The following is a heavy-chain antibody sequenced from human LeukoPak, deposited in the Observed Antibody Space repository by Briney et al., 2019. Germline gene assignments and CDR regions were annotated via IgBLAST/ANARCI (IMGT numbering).Heavy chain of an antibody. CDR1: GFTFSSYS. D-gene: IGHD3-3*01. J-gene: IGHJ6*02. V-gene: IGHV3-21*01. CDR3: ARDFLSVSRFLGDLGNKYGMDV. Sequence: SGGSLRLSCAASGFTFSSYSMNWVRQAPGKGLEWVSSISSSSSYIYYADSVKGRFTISRDNAKNSLYLQMNSLRAEDTAVYYCARDFLSVSRFLGDLGNKYGMDVWGQGTTVTVSS. CDR2: ISSSSSYI.